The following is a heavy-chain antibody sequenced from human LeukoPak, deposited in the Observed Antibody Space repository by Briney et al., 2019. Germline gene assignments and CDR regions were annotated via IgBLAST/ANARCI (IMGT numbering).Heavy chain of an antibody. V-gene: IGHV3-23*01. J-gene: IGHJ4*02. CDR1: GFTFSSYA. D-gene: IGHD3-22*01. CDR2: ISGSGGST. Sequence: GESLKISCAASGFTFSSYAMSWVRQAPGKGLEWVSAISGSGGSTYYADSVKGRFTISRDNSKNTLYLQMNSLRAEDTAVYYCAKDRGRRYYYDSSGYSDYWGQGTLVTVSS. CDR3: AKDRGRRYYYDSSGYSDY.